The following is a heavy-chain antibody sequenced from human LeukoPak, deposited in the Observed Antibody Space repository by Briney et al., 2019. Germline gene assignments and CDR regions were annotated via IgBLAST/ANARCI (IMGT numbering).Heavy chain of an antibody. D-gene: IGHD6-13*01. V-gene: IGHV1-18*04. CDR2: ISAYNGNA. J-gene: IGHJ4*02. CDR3: ARGRGIAAAGSSFDY. CDR1: GYTSTSYG. Sequence: ASVKVSCKASGYTSTSYGISWVRQAPGQRLEWMGWISAYNGNANYAQKLQGRVTMTTDTSTSTAYMELRSLRSDDTAVYYCARGRGIAAAGSSFDYWGQGTLVTVSS.